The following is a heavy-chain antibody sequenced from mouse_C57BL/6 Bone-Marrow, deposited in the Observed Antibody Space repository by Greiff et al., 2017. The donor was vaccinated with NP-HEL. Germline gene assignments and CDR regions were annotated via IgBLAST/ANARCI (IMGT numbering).Heavy chain of an antibody. D-gene: IGHD1-1*01. CDR3: AGYYGPYYAMDY. CDR1: GYSFTGYY. Sequence: VQLQQSGPELVKPGASVKISCKASGYSFTGYYMNWVKQSPEKSLEWIGEFNPSTGGTTDNQKSKVKATLTVDKASSAAFMQHKSLTSEDSAVYYCAGYYGPYYAMDYWGQGTSVTVSS. CDR2: FNPSTGGT. J-gene: IGHJ4*01. V-gene: IGHV1-42*01.